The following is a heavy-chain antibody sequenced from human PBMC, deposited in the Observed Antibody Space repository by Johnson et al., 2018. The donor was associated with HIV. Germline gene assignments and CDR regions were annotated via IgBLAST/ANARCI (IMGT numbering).Heavy chain of an antibody. Sequence: QVQLVESGGGVVQPGRSLRLSCAASGFTFSSYGMHWVRQAPGKGLEWLAVISYDGSNKYYADSVKGRFTISRDNAKNSLYLQMNSLRAEDTAFYYCARVSSSVTTARYGAFDIWGQGTMVIVSS. J-gene: IGHJ3*02. CDR3: ARVSSSVTTARYGAFDI. V-gene: IGHV3-30*03. D-gene: IGHD4-17*01. CDR2: ISYDGSNK. CDR1: GFTFSSYG.